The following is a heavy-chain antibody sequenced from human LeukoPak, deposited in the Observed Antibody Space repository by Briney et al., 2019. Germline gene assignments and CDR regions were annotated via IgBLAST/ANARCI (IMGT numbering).Heavy chain of an antibody. J-gene: IGHJ4*02. D-gene: IGHD5-18*01. CDR3: AKAWLQLWLLDY. CDR1: GSTFSSYA. V-gene: IGHV3-23*01. Sequence: GGSLRLSCAASGSTFSSYAMSWVRQAPGKGLEWVSAISGSGGSTYYADSVKGRFTISRDNSKNTLYLQMNSLRAEDTAVYYCAKAWLQLWLLDYWGQGTLVTVSS. CDR2: ISGSGGST.